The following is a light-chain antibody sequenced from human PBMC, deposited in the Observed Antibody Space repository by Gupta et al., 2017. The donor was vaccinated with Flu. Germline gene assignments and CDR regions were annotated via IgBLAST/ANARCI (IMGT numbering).Light chain of an antibody. Sequence: SITISCTGTRSDMGAYNYVSWYQQKPDRAPNMLLYEVKKWSAGAASRFSGSRSGNTAYLTISGRQVEEEAFYHCSAYTTSNSWVFGGGTKGSVL. CDR2: EVK. V-gene: IGLV2-14*01. CDR1: RSDMGAYNY. CDR3: SAYTTSNSWV. J-gene: IGLJ3*02.